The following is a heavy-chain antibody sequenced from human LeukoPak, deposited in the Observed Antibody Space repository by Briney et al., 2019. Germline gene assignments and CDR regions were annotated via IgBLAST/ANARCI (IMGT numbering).Heavy chain of an antibody. CDR2: LSNDAVNK. CDR1: GFTFNDYA. V-gene: IGHV3-30*04. D-gene: IGHD3-9*01. J-gene: IGHJ4*02. CDR3: AGTHRSHDILSGYFDY. Sequence: GGSLRLSCTASGFTFNDYAMHWFRQAPGKGLEWVAVLSNDAVNKYFADSVTGRFTISRDNSKNTLYLQMNSLRAEDTAVYFCAGTHRSHDILSGYFDYWGQGIPVTVSS.